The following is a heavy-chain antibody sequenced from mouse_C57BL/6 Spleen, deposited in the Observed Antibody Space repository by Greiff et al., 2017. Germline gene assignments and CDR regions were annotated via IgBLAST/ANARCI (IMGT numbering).Heavy chain of an antibody. V-gene: IGHV1-82*01. D-gene: IGHD2-1*01. CDR3: ARGDYGNYYFDY. CDR2: IYPGDGDT. Sequence: QVQLQQSGPELVKPGASVKISCKASGYAFSSSWMNWVKQRPGKGLEWIGRIYPGDGDTNYNGKFKGKATLTADKSSSTAYMQLSSLTSEDSAVYFCARGDYGNYYFDYWGQGTTLTVSS. J-gene: IGHJ2*01. CDR1: GYAFSSSW.